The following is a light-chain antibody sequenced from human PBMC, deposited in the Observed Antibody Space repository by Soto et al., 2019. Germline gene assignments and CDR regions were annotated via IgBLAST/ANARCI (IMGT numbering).Light chain of an antibody. CDR3: QQYNNSPEYT. CDR1: QSVSSSY. Sequence: EIVLTQSPGTLSLSPGERATLSCRASQSVSSSYLAWYQQKPGQAPRLLIYGAYNRATGIPDRFSGSGSGTYFTLTISRLEPEDFAVYFCQQYNNSPEYTFGQGTKLEIK. V-gene: IGKV3-20*01. J-gene: IGKJ2*01. CDR2: GAY.